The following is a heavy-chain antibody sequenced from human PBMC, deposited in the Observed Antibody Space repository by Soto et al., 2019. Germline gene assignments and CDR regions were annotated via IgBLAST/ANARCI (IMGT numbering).Heavy chain of an antibody. Sequence: QITLKESGPTLVKPTQTLTLTCTFSGFSLSTSGVGVGWIRQPPGKALEWLALIYWDDDKRYSPSLKSRLTITKDTSKNQVVLTMTNMDPVDTATYYCAHTPDTAMVTGSTGWGQGTLVTVSS. V-gene: IGHV2-5*02. CDR2: IYWDDDK. J-gene: IGHJ4*02. CDR3: AHTPDTAMVTGSTG. D-gene: IGHD5-18*01. CDR1: GFSLSTSGVG.